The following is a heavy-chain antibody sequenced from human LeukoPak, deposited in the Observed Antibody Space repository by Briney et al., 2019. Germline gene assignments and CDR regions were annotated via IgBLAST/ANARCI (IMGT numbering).Heavy chain of an antibody. D-gene: IGHD2-21*02. CDR3: ARRMAPYCGGDCYPSSYYGMDV. J-gene: IGHJ6*02. Sequence: PGGSLRLSCAASGFTFSYYYMSWIRRAPGKGLGWVSYISSSGSTIYYADSVKGRFTISRDNAKNSLYLQMNSLRAEDTAVYYCARRMAPYCGGDCYPSSYYGMDVWGQGTTVTVSS. CDR2: ISSSGSTI. V-gene: IGHV3-11*01. CDR1: GFTFSYYY.